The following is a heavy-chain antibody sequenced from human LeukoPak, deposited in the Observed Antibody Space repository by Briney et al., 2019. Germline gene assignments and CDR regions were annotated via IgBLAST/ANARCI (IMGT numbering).Heavy chain of an antibody. CDR2: IYYSGST. CDR3: ARTYCTYGACGYYLDY. J-gene: IGHJ4*02. D-gene: IGHD2-8*01. CDR1: GGSISSSSYY. Sequence: SETLSLTCTVSGGSISSSSYYWGWIRQPPGKGLEWIGSIYYSGSTYYNPSLKSRVTISVDTSKNQFSLKLSSVTAADSAVYCCARTYCTYGACGYYLDYWGQGTLVTVSS. V-gene: IGHV4-39*01.